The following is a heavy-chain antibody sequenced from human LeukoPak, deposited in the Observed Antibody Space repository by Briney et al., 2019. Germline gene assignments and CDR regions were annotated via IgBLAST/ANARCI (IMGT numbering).Heavy chain of an antibody. CDR3: ARETVAMVHAFDI. CDR2: IIPIFGTA. Sequence: SVKVSCKASGGTFSSYAISWVRQAPGQGLEWMGGIIPIFGTANYAQKFQGRVTITADESTSTAYMELSSLRSEDTAVYYCARETVAMVHAFDIWGQGTMVTVSS. V-gene: IGHV1-69*13. D-gene: IGHD5-18*01. CDR1: GGTFSSYA. J-gene: IGHJ3*02.